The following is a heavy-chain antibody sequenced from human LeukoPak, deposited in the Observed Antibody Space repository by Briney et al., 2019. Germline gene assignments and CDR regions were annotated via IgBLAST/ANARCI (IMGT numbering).Heavy chain of an antibody. D-gene: IGHD3-3*02. Sequence: ASVKVSCKASGYTFTGYYMHWVRQAPGQGLEWMGWINPNSGGTNYAQKFQGRVTMTRDTSISTAYMELSRLRSDDTAVYYCARRHTNSIDAFDIWGQGTMVTVSS. CDR2: INPNSGGT. CDR1: GYTFTGYY. J-gene: IGHJ3*02. V-gene: IGHV1-2*02. CDR3: ARRHTNSIDAFDI.